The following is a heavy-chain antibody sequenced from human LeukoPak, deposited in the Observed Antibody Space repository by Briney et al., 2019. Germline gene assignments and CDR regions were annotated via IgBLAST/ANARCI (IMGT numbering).Heavy chain of an antibody. J-gene: IGHJ4*02. CDR2: ISGSGGST. V-gene: IGHV3-23*01. CDR3: AKVLNYYDSSGYYYFDY. CDR1: GFTFSSYA. D-gene: IGHD3-22*01. Sequence: GGSLRLSCAASGFTFSSYAMSWVRQAPGKGLEWVSAISGSGGSTYYADSVKGRFTISRDNSKNTLYLQMNSLRAEGTAVYYCAKVLNYYDSSGYYYFDYWGQGTLVTVSS.